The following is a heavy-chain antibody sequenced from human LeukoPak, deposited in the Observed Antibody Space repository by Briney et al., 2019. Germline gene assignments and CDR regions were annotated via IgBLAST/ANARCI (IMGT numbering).Heavy chain of an antibody. Sequence: ASVKVSCKASGYTFTSYGISWVRQAPGQGLEWMGWISAYNGNTNHAQKLQGRVTMTTDTSTSTAYMELRSLRSDDTAVYYCARAHYYDSSGYHSYYYYMDVWGKGTTVTISS. D-gene: IGHD3-22*01. CDR1: GYTFTSYG. J-gene: IGHJ6*03. CDR2: ISAYNGNT. CDR3: ARAHYYDSSGYHSYYYYMDV. V-gene: IGHV1-18*01.